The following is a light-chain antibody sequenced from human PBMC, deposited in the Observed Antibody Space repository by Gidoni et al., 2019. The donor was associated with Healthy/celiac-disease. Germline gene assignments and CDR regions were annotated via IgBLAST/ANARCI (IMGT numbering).Light chain of an antibody. CDR2: DAS. J-gene: IGKJ3*01. CDR1: QSVSSY. CDR3: QQRSDWPPFT. Sequence: NVLSQPPATLSLSPGERATLSCRASQSVSSYFDWYQQRPCQAPRLLIYDASNRATGIPARFSGSGSGTDFSLTISSLVPEDFAVYYCQQRSDWPPFTFGPGTKVDIK. V-gene: IGKV3-11*01.